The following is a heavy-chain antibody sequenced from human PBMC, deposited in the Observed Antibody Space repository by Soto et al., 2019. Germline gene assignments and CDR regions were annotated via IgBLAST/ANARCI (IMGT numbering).Heavy chain of an antibody. CDR1: GFILGVYP. CDR3: TRAPEKYSSSSLLGD. CDR2: IRSEDYGGTT. Sequence: LXRSCRSSGFILGVYPMSLVRQVPGKGLEWVGFIRSEDYGGTTEYGASVKGRFTISRDDSKSVAYLQMNSLKTEETAVYFCTRAPEKYSSSSLLGDWGPGTLVTVSS. V-gene: IGHV3-49*04. J-gene: IGHJ4*02. D-gene: IGHD6-6*01.